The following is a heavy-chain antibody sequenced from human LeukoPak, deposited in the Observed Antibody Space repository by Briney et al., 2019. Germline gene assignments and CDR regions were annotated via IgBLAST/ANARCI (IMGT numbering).Heavy chain of an antibody. D-gene: IGHD5-18*01. CDR3: ARDGKAQLWLETAYYYYYYMDV. J-gene: IGHJ6*03. V-gene: IGHV3-21*01. CDR2: ISSSSSYI. Sequence: GGSLRLSCAASGFTFSSYEMNWVRQAPGKGLEWVSSISSSSSYIYYADSVKGRFTISRDNAKNSLYLQMNSLRAEDTAVYYCARDGKAQLWLETAYYYYYYMDVWGKGTTVTVSS. CDR1: GFTFSSYE.